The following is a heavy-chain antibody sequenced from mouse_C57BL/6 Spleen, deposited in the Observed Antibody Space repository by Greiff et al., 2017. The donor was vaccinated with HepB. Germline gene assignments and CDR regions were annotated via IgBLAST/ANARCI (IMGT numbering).Heavy chain of an antibody. CDR2: IDPSDSYT. D-gene: IGHD3-2*02. CDR1: GYTFTSYW. J-gene: IGHJ2*01. V-gene: IGHV1-69*01. Sequence: VQLQQPGAELVMPGASVKLSCKASGYTFTSYWMHWVKQRPGQGLEWIGEIDPSDSYTNYNQKFKGKSTLTVDKSSSTAYMQLSSLTSEDSAVYYCARAAQATSYFDYWGQGTTLTVSS. CDR3: ARAAQATSYFDY.